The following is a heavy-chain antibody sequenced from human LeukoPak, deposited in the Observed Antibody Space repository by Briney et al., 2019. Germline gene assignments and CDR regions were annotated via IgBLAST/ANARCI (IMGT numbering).Heavy chain of an antibody. CDR2: ISPNNGGT. CDR1: GYTFTDNH. Sequence: ASVKVSCKASGYTFTDNHMYWIRQAPGQGLECMGWISPNNGGTNYAQKFQGRITMTGDTSISTGYMELSSLRSDDTAVYYCARELGRNAFDVWGQGTMVTVSS. CDR3: ARELGRNAFDV. J-gene: IGHJ3*01. V-gene: IGHV1-2*02. D-gene: IGHD7-27*01.